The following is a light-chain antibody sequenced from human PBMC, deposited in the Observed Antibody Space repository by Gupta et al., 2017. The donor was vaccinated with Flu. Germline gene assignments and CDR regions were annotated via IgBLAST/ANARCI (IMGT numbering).Light chain of an antibody. CDR2: END. CDR3: GAWDDSLYTML. CDR1: SNIGKKY. V-gene: IGLV1-51*02. J-gene: IGLJ3*02. Sequence: SNIGKKYVSWYQQFPGIAPKLLIYENDKRPSGIPDRFSGSKSGTSATLGITGLQTGDEADYYCGAWDDSLYTMLFGGATKLTVL.